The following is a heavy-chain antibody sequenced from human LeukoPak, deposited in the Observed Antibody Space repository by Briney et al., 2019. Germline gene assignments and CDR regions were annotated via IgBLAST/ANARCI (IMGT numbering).Heavy chain of an antibody. J-gene: IGHJ4*02. CDR1: GVAFSSYA. D-gene: IGHD6-19*01. V-gene: IGHV3-30-3*01. CDR3: ASSGCYLYFDY. CDR2: ISYDGSNK. Sequence: GGPLRLSCGASGVAFSSYAMHWVRQAPGKGLEWVAVISYDGSNKYYADSVKGRFTISRDNSKNTLYLQMNSLRAEDTAVYYCASSGCYLYFDYWGQGTLVTVSS.